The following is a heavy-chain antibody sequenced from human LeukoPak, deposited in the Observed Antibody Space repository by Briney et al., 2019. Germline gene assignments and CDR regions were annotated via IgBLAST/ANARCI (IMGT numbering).Heavy chain of an antibody. CDR1: GGSISSGGYS. D-gene: IGHD3-10*01. CDR2: IFHTGST. Sequence: PSETLSLTCVVSGGSISSGGYSWSWIRQPPGKGLEWIGYIFHTGSTFYNPSLKSRITISGDRSKNQFSLKLSSVTAADTAVYYCARGRDPYGSGTYYFEYWGQGTLVTVSS. V-gene: IGHV4-30-2*01. CDR3: ARGRDPYGSGTYYFEY. J-gene: IGHJ4*02.